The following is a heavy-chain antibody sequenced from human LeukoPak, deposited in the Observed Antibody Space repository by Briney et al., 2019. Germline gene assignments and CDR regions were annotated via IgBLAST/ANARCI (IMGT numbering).Heavy chain of an antibody. CDR2: INPNSGGT. CDR3: ARQGGDSSSWLPHRFDY. CDR1: GHTFTGYY. D-gene: IGHD6-13*01. Sequence: ASVKVSCKASGHTFTGYYMHWVRQAPGQGLEWMGWINPNSGGTNYAQKFQGRVTMTRDTSISTAYMELSRLRSDDTAVYYCARQGGDSSSWLPHRFDYWGQGTLVTVSS. J-gene: IGHJ4*02. V-gene: IGHV1-2*02.